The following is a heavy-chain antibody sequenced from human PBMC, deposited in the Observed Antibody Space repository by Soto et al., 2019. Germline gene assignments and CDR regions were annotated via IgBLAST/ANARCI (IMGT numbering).Heavy chain of an antibody. CDR3: TRERWDYGDPKWDLDL. V-gene: IGHV3-49*03. CDR1: GFTFGDYG. Sequence: GSLRLSCSTSGFTFGDYGMTWFRQAPGKGLEWVGLIRSKSYGKTTEYAASATDRFTISRDDSKRIAYLQMNSLKADDTAVYYCTRERWDYGDPKWDLDLWGRGTLVTVPS. J-gene: IGHJ2*01. CDR2: IRSKSYGKTT. D-gene: IGHD4-17*01.